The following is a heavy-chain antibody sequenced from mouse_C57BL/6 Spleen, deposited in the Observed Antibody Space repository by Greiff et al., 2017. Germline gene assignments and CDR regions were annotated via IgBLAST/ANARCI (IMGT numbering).Heavy chain of an antibody. J-gene: IGHJ3*01. CDR2: IYPRDGST. V-gene: IGHV1-78*01. CDR3: ASFYDGYYAWFAY. CDR1: GYTFTDHT. D-gene: IGHD2-3*01. Sequence: VQLVESDAELVKPGASVKISCKVSGYTFTDHTIHWMKQRPEQGLEWIGYIYPRDGSTKYNEKFKGKATLTADKSSSTAYMQLNSLTSEDSAVYFCASFYDGYYAWFAYWGQGTLVTVSA.